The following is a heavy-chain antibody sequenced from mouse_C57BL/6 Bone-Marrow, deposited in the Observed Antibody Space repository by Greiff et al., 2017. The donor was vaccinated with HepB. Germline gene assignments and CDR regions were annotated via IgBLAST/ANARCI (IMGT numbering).Heavy chain of an antibody. CDR1: GYTFTGYW. CDR3: ARSTLIYYDYDAGFAY. CDR2: ILPGSGST. D-gene: IGHD2-4*01. V-gene: IGHV1-9*01. J-gene: IGHJ3*01. Sequence: QVQLKESGAELMKPGASVKLSCKATGYTFTGYWIEWVKQRPGHGLEWIGEILPGSGSTNYNEKFKGKATFTADTSSNTAYMQLSSLTTEDSAIYYCARSTLIYYDYDAGFAYWGQGTLVTVSA.